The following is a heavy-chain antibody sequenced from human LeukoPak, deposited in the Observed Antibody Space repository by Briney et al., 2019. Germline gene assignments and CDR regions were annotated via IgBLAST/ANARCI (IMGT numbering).Heavy chain of an antibody. V-gene: IGHV1-69*06. D-gene: IGHD4-17*01. J-gene: IGHJ5*02. Sequence: WASVKVSCKASGYTFTSYAISWVRQAPGQGLEWMGGIIPIFGTANYAQKFQGRVTITADKSTSTAYMELSSLRSEDTAVYYCAAPHMAVTKEGDNWFDPWGQGTLVTVSS. CDR3: AAPHMAVTKEGDNWFDP. CDR1: GYTFTSYA. CDR2: IIPIFGTA.